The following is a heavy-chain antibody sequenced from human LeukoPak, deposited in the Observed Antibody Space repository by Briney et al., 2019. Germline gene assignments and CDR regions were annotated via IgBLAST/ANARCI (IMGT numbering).Heavy chain of an antibody. CDR2: IWYDGSNK. CDR3: AKASGRSGWYGWFDP. J-gene: IGHJ5*02. V-gene: IGHV3-33*06. CDR1: GFTFSSYG. Sequence: GRSLRLSCAASGFTFSSYGMHWVRQAPGKGLEWVAVIWYDGSNKYYADSVKGRFTISRDNSKNTLYLQMNSLRAEDTAVYYCAKASGRSGWYGWFDPWGQGTLVTVSS. D-gene: IGHD6-19*01.